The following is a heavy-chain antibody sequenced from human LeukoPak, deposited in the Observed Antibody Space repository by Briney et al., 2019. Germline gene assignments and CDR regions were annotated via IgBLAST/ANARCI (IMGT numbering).Heavy chain of an antibody. V-gene: IGHV1-8*01. Sequence: ASVKVPCKASGYTFTSYDINWVRQATGQGLEWMGWMNPNSGNTGYAQKFQGRVTMTRDTSISTAYMELSRLRSDDTAVYYCARADGWYGFDYWGQGTLVTVSS. J-gene: IGHJ4*02. CDR1: GYTFTSYD. CDR3: ARADGWYGFDY. CDR2: MNPNSGNT. D-gene: IGHD6-19*01.